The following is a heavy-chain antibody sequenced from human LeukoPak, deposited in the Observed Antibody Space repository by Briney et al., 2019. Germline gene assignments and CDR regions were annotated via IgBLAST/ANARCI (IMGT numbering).Heavy chain of an antibody. D-gene: IGHD6-6*01. CDR3: AKDREYSSSSDFDY. CDR1: GFTFDDYA. J-gene: IGHJ4*02. V-gene: IGHV3-9*01. Sequence: GRSLRLSCAASGFTFDDYAMHWVRQAPGKGLEGVSGISWNSGSIGYADSVKGRFTISRDNAKNSLYLQMNSLRAEDTALYYCAKDREYSSSSDFDYWGQGTLVTVSS. CDR2: ISWNSGSI.